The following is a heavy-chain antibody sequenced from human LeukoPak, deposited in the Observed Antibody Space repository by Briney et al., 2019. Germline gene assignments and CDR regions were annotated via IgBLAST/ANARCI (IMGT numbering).Heavy chain of an antibody. V-gene: IGHV4-34*01. D-gene: IGHD2-2*01. J-gene: IGHJ3*02. CDR1: GGSFSGYY. CDR2: INHSGST. CDR3: ARDNGRPAAYAFDI. Sequence: SETLSLTCAVYGGSFSGYYWSWIRQPPGKGLEWIGEINHSGSTNYNPSLKSRVTISVDTSKNQFSLKLSSVTAADTAVYYCARDNGRPAAYAFDIWGQGTMVTVSS.